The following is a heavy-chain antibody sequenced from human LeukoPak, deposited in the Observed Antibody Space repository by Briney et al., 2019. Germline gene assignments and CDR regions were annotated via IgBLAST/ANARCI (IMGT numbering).Heavy chain of an antibody. V-gene: IGHV1-46*01. J-gene: IGHJ4*02. CDR2: PSGGST. D-gene: IGHD3-22*01. Sequence: PSGGSTSYAQKFQGRVTMTRDTSTSTVYMELSSLRSEDTAVYYCARDYYDSSGLGGMGYWGQGTLVTVSS. CDR3: ARDYYDSSGLGGMGY.